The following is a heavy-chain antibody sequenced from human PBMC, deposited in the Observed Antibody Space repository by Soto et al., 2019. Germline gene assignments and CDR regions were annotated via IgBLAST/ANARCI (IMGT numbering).Heavy chain of an antibody. CDR2: ISWNSGSI. J-gene: IGHJ6*03. V-gene: IGHV3-9*01. CDR3: AKDTLPAAGNLLSYMDV. CDR1: GFTFDDYA. Sequence: GGSLRLSCAASGFTFDDYAMHWVRQAPGKGLEWVSGISWNSGSIGYADSVKGRFTISRDNAKNSLYLQMNSLRAEDTALYYCAKDTLPAAGNLLSYMDVWGKGTTVTVSS. D-gene: IGHD6-13*01.